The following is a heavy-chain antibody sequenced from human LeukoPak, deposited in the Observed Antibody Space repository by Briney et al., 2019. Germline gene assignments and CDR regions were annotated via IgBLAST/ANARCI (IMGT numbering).Heavy chain of an antibody. CDR1: GFTFSSHG. CDR3: AKGTMIVVVITIDY. V-gene: IGHV3-23*01. CDR2: ISPRGDIT. D-gene: IGHD3-22*01. J-gene: IGHJ4*02. Sequence: GGSLRLSCAASGFTFSSHGMNWVRQAPGKGLEWVSGISPRGDITYYADSVKGRFTISRDNSKNTLYLQMNSLRAEDTAVYYCAKGTMIVVVITIDYWGQGTLVTVSS.